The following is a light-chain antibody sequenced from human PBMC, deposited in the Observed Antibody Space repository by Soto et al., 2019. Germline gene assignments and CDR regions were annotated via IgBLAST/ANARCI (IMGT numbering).Light chain of an antibody. Sequence: EIVLTQSPATLSLSPGERDTLSCRTSQSVSSYLAWYQQEPGQAPSLLIYGASNRATGIPARFRGSGSGTDFTLTISSLEPEDFAVYYCQQRSDWPITFGQGTRLEMK. CDR1: QSVSSY. J-gene: IGKJ5*01. CDR3: QQRSDWPIT. V-gene: IGKV3-11*01. CDR2: GAS.